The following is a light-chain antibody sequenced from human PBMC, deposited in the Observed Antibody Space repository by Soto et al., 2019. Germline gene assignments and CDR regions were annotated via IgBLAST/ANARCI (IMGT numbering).Light chain of an antibody. J-gene: IGKJ4*01. Sequence: EIVMTQSPATLSVSPGDRATLSCRASQSVDNDLAWYQQKPGQPPRLLLYDASTRATGIPARFSGSQSGTEFTLTISSLLSEDFAVYCCQQYNNWPLTFGGGTKVETK. V-gene: IGKV3D-15*01. CDR3: QQYNNWPLT. CDR2: DAS. CDR1: QSVDND.